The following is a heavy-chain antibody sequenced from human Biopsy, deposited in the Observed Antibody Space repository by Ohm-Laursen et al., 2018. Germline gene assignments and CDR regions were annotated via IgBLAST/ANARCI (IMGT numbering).Heavy chain of an antibody. Sequence: SLRLSCTASGVTLSGYKMNWVRQAPGKGLEWVSSVTTTSSYIYYADSVKGRFTISRDNAKNTVFLQMSSLRAEDTAVCYCTRAEAGSGSLLYFDYWGQGTLVTVSS. V-gene: IGHV3-21*01. J-gene: IGHJ4*02. D-gene: IGHD3-10*01. CDR3: TRAEAGSGSLLYFDY. CDR2: VTTTSSYI. CDR1: GVTLSGYK.